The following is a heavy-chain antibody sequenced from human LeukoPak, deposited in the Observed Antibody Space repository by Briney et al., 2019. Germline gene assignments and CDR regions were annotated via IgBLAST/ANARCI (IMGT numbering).Heavy chain of an antibody. D-gene: IGHD2-2*01. J-gene: IGHJ5*01. CDR1: GFSFSIYA. CDR2: INEVSSVI. Sequence: QPGGSLRLSCAASGFSFSIYALTWVRQTPGKGLEWVAYINEVSSVIYYAVSVEGRFTISRDNAKNSLYLQMNSLRADDTAVYYCARGFGTSWFYSWGQGTLVTVSS. CDR3: ARGFGTSWFYS. V-gene: IGHV3-48*04.